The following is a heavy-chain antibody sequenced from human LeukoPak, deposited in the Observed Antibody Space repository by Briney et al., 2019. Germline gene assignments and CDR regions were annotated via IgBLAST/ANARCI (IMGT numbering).Heavy chain of an antibody. V-gene: IGHV1-2*06. D-gene: IGHD3-16*01. CDR1: GYVFSGYY. CDR2: INPNSGDT. Sequence: ASVKVSCKASGYVFSGYYIHWVRQAPGQGLEWMGRINPNSGDTNYIQKFQGRVTMTRDTSISTAYMDLRSLKSDDTAVYYCARDRGSGGNHFDYWGQGTLVPVSS. J-gene: IGHJ4*02. CDR3: ARDRGSGGNHFDY.